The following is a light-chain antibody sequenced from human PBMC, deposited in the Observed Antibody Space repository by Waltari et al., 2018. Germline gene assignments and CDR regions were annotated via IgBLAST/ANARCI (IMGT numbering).Light chain of an antibody. J-gene: IGLJ1*01. CDR3: CSYAGRYTNYV. V-gene: IGLV2-11*01. CDR1: RSDVGAYDY. Sequence: QSALTQPRSVSGSPGQSVTISCTGTRSDVGAYDYVSWYQQRPGKAPKLINYDVTERPPGDPDRFSGSKSDNKASLTISGLQADDEADYYCCSYAGRYTNYVFGSGTKVTVL. CDR2: DVT.